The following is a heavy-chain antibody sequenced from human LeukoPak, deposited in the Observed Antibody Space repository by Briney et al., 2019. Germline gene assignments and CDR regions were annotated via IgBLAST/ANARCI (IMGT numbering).Heavy chain of an antibody. Sequence: GGSLRLSCAASGFTFSSYAMSWVRQAPGKGLEWVSAISGSGGSTYYADSVKGRFTISRDNSKNTLYLQITSLRAEDTAVYYCASSPRIVGATYDAFGIWGQGTMVTVSS. V-gene: IGHV3-23*01. CDR2: ISGSGGST. CDR1: GFTFSSYA. J-gene: IGHJ3*02. CDR3: ASSPRIVGATYDAFGI. D-gene: IGHD1-26*01.